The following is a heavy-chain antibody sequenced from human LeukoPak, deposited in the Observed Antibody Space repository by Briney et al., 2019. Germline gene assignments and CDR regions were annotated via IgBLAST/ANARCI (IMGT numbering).Heavy chain of an antibody. V-gene: IGHV4-34*01. D-gene: IGHD6-13*01. CDR2: VNHSGSA. CDR1: GGSFSGYY. Sequence: SETLSLTCAVYGGSFSGYYWSWIRQSPGKGLEWIGEVNHSGSANYNPSLESRFTISVDTSKNQFSLKLSSVTAADTAMYYCARARFTAAATYYYYMDVWGEGTTVTVSS. J-gene: IGHJ6*03. CDR3: ARARFTAAATYYYYMDV.